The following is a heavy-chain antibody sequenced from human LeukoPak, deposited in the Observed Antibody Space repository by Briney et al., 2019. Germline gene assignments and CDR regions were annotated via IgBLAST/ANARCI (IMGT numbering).Heavy chain of an antibody. Sequence: GRSLRLSCAASGFTFSSYGMHWVRQAPGKGLEWVAVISYDGSNKYYADSVKGRFTISRDNSKNTLYLQMNSLRAEDTAVYYCAKLVDSSGCYSYDAFDIWGQGTMVTVSS. V-gene: IGHV3-30*18. D-gene: IGHD3-22*01. CDR1: GFTFSSYG. J-gene: IGHJ3*02. CDR3: AKLVDSSGCYSYDAFDI. CDR2: ISYDGSNK.